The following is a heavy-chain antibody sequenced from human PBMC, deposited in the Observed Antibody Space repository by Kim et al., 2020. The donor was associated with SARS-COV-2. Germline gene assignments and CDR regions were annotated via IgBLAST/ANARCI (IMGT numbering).Heavy chain of an antibody. CDR2: GNGDGRDT. V-gene: IGHV3-74*01. D-gene: IGHD6-13*01. Sequence: GGSLRLSCAPSGFTFSSYWMHWVRQAPGKRLVLVSRGNGDGRDTNYADSVKGRFSISRDNAKSTLYLQMNSLRAEDTAVYYCARGTVAPAGTDFWGQGTLVTVSS. CDR1: GFTFSSYW. CDR3: ARGTVAPAGTDF. J-gene: IGHJ4*02.